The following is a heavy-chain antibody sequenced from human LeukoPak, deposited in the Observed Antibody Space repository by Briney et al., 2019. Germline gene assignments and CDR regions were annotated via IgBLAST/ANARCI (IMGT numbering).Heavy chain of an antibody. J-gene: IGHJ3*02. CDR2: VYYSGYT. D-gene: IGHD6-19*01. CDR1: GGSISSYY. CDR3: ARWLVNAEKSVFDI. Sequence: SETLSLTCTVSGGSISSYYWSWIRQPPGKGLEWIGYVYYSGYTNYNPSLRSRVTISVDTSKNQFSLKLTSVTVADTALYYCARWLVNAEKSVFDIWGQGTAVTVSS. V-gene: IGHV4-59*01.